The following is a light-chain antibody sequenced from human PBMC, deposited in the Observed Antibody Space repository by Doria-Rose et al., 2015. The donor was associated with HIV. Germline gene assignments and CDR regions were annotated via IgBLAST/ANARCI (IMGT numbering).Light chain of an antibody. J-gene: IGKJ1*01. CDR1: QSFSSTY. Sequence: TQSPGTLSLSPGERATLSCSASQSFSSTYLAWYQQKPGQAPSLLIYDGSTRATGIPDRFSASGSETDFTLTINRLEPEDFALYYCHQYGTSWTFGQGTKMEI. CDR3: HQYGTSWT. CDR2: DGS. V-gene: IGKV3-20*01.